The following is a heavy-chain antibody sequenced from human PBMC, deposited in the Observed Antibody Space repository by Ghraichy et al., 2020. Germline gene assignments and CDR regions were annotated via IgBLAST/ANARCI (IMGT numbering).Heavy chain of an antibody. CDR3: AHVPEDGYCSSTSCLNWLDP. CDR2: IYWNDDK. CDR1: GFSLSASGVG. D-gene: IGHD2-2*01. J-gene: IGHJ5*02. Sequence: SGPTLVKPTQTLTLTCTFSGFSLSASGVGVGWIRQPPGKALEWLALIYWNDDKRYSPSLKSRLTITKDTSKNQVVLTMTNMDPVDTATYYCAHVPEDGYCSSTSCLNWLDPWGQGTLVTVSS. V-gene: IGHV2-5*01.